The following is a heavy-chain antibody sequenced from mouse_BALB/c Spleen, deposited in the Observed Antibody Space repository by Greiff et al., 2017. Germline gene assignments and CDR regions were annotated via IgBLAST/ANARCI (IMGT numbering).Heavy chain of an antibody. Sequence: VQLQQSGAELVKPGASVKLSCTASGFNIKDTYMHWVKQRPEQGLEWIGRIDPANGNTKYDPKFQGKATITADTSSNTAYLQLSSLTSEDTAVYYCARRQLGEVGAMDYWGQGTSVTVSS. V-gene: IGHV14-3*02. CDR2: IDPANGNT. J-gene: IGHJ4*01. CDR3: ARRQLGEVGAMDY. CDR1: GFNIKDTY. D-gene: IGHD3-2*01.